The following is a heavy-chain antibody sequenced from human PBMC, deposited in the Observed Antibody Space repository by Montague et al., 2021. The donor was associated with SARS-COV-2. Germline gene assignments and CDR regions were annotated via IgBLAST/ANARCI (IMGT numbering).Heavy chain of an antibody. J-gene: IGHJ6*03. CDR3: ASSYYYGSGTYVYNYYVDV. Sequence: SETLSLTCTVSGGSVSSSPYYWGWIRQPPGRGLEWVGSISYSGRTYFSPSLKSRLTISVDSSENQFSLRLSSVTAADTAVYYCASSYYYGSGTYVYNYYVDVWGKGTPVTVPS. CDR2: ISYSGRT. CDR1: GGSVSSSPYY. D-gene: IGHD3-10*01. V-gene: IGHV4-39*01.